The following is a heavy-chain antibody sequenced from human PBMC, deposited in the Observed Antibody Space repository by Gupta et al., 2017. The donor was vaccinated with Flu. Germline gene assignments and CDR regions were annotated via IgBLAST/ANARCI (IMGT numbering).Heavy chain of an antibody. D-gene: IGHD2/OR15-2a*01. CDR2: ITGSNT. Sequence: EVQLLESGGGLVQPGGSLRLSCVASGLTFSRNAMSWVRQAPGKGLEWVSAITGSNTYYTDSVKGRFTISRDDSKNTLYLQMNSLRAEDTAVYYCETNLGSDTLEKGYWGQGTLVTVSS. V-gene: IGHV3-23*01. J-gene: IGHJ4*02. CDR3: ETNLGSDTLEKGY. CDR1: GLTFSRNA.